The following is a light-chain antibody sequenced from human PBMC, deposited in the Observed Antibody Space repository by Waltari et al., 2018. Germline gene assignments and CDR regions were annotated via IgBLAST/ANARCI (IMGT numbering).Light chain of an antibody. CDR3: CSYAGGSAFVV. CDR1: SPAVGSSNL. CDR2: EGS. Sequence: QSALTQPASLSGSPGQSIPISCPRTSPAVGSSNLVPWYQQHPGKAPKLIIYEGSKRPSGVSNRFSGSKSGNTASLTISGLQAEDEADYHCCSYAGGSAFVVFGGGTKLTVL. V-gene: IGLV2-23*03. J-gene: IGLJ2*01.